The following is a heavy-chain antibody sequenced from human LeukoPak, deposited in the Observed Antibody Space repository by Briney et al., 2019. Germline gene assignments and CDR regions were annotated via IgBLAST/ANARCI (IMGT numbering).Heavy chain of an antibody. CDR3: ARGLGSSSWYYFDC. V-gene: IGHV3-21*01. J-gene: IGHJ4*02. D-gene: IGHD6-13*01. CDR1: GFTFSGYS. CDR2: ISSSSSYI. Sequence: GGSLRLSCAASGFTFSGYSMNWVRQAPGKGLEWVSSISSSSSYIYYADSVKGRFTISRDNAKNSLYLQMNSLRAEDTAVYYCARGLGSSSWYYFDCWRQGTLVTVSS.